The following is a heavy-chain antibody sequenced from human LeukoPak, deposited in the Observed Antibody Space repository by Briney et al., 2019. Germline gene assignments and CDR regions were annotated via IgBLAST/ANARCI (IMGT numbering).Heavy chain of an antibody. J-gene: IGHJ4*02. V-gene: IGHV4-59*12. CDR2: ISYSGST. D-gene: IGHD6-13*01. CDR1: GGSSSSYY. CDR3: AREAYSSSWYRFWDY. Sequence: PSETLSLTCTVSGGSSSSYYWSWIRQAPGKGLEWVGYISYSGSTNYNPSLKSRVTISVDTSKNQFSLKLSSVTAADTAVYYCAREAYSSSWYRFWDYWGQGTLVTVSS.